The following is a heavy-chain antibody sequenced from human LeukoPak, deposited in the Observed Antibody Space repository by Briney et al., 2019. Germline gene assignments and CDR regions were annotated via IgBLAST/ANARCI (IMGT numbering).Heavy chain of an antibody. J-gene: IGHJ4*02. CDR2: ISSSSSTI. V-gene: IGHV3-48*01. Sequence: GGSLRLSCAASGFTFSSYSMLWVRQAPGKGLEWVSYISSSSSTIYYADSVKGRFTISRDNAKNSLYLQMNTLRAEDTAVYYCAKDFSVYYYDSRVFDYWGQGTLVTVSS. CDR1: GFTFSSYS. D-gene: IGHD3-22*01. CDR3: AKDFSVYYYDSRVFDY.